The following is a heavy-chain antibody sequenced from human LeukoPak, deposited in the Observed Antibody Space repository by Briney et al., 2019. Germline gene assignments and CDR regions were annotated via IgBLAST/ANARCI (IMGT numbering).Heavy chain of an antibody. D-gene: IGHD3-10*01. CDR2: INHSGST. V-gene: IGHV4-34*01. CDR3: ARAELLSFGEPPRPPDY. Sequence: SETLSLTCAVYGVSFSGYYWSWVRQAPGKGLEWVGEINHSGSTNYNPSLKSRVTISVDTSKNHFSLKLSSVTAAHTAVCYCARAELLSFGEPPRPPDYWGQGTLVTVSS. CDR1: GVSFSGYY. J-gene: IGHJ4*02.